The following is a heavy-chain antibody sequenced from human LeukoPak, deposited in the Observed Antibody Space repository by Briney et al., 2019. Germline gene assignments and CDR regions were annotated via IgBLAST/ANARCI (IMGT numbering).Heavy chain of an antibody. Sequence: ASVKVSCKASGYTFTSYGISWVRQAPGQGLEWMGWISAYNGNTNYAQKLQGRVTMTADTSTSTAYMELRSLRSDDTAVYYCARTNYYDSSGYLDYWGQGTLVTVSS. CDR1: GYTFTSYG. V-gene: IGHV1-18*01. D-gene: IGHD3-22*01. CDR3: ARTNYYDSSGYLDY. CDR2: ISAYNGNT. J-gene: IGHJ4*02.